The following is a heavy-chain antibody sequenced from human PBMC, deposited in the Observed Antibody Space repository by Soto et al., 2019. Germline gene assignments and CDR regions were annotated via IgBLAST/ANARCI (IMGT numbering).Heavy chain of an antibody. D-gene: IGHD2-21*01. CDR2: INPNSGGT. Sequence: ASVKVSCKASGHTFTGYYMHWVRQAPGQGLEWMGWINPNSGGTNYAQKFQGWVTMTRDTSISTAYMELSRLRSDDTAVYYCARGEGGPRWGSIDYWGQGTLVTVSS. CDR1: GHTFTGYY. V-gene: IGHV1-2*04. J-gene: IGHJ4*02. CDR3: ARGEGGPRWGSIDY.